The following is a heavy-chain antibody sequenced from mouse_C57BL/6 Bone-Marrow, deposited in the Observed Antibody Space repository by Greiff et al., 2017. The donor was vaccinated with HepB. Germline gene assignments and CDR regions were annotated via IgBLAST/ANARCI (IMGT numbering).Heavy chain of an antibody. V-gene: IGHV6-6*01. D-gene: IGHD2-3*01. CDR1: GFTFSDAW. Sequence: EVQRVESGGGLVQPGGSMKLSCAASGFTFSDAWMDWVRQSPEKGLEWVAEIRNKANNHATYYAESVKGRFTISRDDSKSSVYLQMNSLRAEDTGIYYCTRGGYDYFDYWGQGTTLTVSS. CDR2: IRNKANNHAT. J-gene: IGHJ2*01. CDR3: TRGGYDYFDY.